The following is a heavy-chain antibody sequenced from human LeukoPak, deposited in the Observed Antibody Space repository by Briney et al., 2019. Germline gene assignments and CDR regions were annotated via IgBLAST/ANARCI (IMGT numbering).Heavy chain of an antibody. J-gene: IGHJ5*02. V-gene: IGHV1-2*02. CDR2: INPQSGST. CDR3: ARDRADEYSAGSYVSFDP. CDR1: GYTFTGHF. Sequence: ASVKISCKASGYTFTGHFIHWVRQAPGQGLEWRGWINPQSGSTSYAQPFQGRVVMTLDTSVNSVYMEMSSLGYDDTATYFCARDRADEYSAGSYVSFDPWGRGTPLTVSS. D-gene: IGHD3-10*01.